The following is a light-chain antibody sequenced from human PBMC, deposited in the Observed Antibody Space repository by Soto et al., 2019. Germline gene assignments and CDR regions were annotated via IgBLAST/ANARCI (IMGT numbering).Light chain of an antibody. J-gene: IGKJ1*01. V-gene: IGKV3-15*01. Sequence: EIVMTQSPATLSVSPGERATLSCRASQSVSSDLAWYHQKPGQAPRLLIYGASTRATGIPARFSGSGSGTELTLTINSLQSEDFAVYYCQQYNNWPRTFGKGTKVDIK. CDR2: GAS. CDR1: QSVSSD. CDR3: QQYNNWPRT.